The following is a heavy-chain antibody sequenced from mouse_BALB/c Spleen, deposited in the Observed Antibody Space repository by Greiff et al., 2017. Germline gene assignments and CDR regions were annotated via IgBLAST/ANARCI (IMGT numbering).Heavy chain of an antibody. D-gene: IGHD2-3*01. CDR3: AKEGEDDGYPLAMDY. J-gene: IGHJ4*01. CDR1: GYTFTSYW. Sequence: SGAELAKPGASVKMSCKASGYTFTSYWMHWVKQRPGQGLEWIGYINPSTGYTEYNQKFKDKATLTADKSSSTAYMQLKSLTSEDSAVYYCAKEGEDDGYPLAMDYWGQGTSVTVSS. V-gene: IGHV1-7*01. CDR2: INPSTGYT.